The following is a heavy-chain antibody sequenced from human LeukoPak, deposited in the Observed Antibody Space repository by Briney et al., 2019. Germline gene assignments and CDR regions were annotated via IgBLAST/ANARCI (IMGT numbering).Heavy chain of an antibody. CDR3: PINWAIFGADYAFDI. CDR1: GHTLTELS. CDR2: FDPENDKI. Sequence: ASVKVSCKVSGHTLTELSMHWVRQAPGKGLEWMGGFDPENDKIIYAQKFQGRVTMTEDTSTDTAYMELSSLRSEDTAIYYCPINWAIFGADYAFDIWGQGTVVAVSS. J-gene: IGHJ3*02. V-gene: IGHV1-24*01. D-gene: IGHD3-3*01.